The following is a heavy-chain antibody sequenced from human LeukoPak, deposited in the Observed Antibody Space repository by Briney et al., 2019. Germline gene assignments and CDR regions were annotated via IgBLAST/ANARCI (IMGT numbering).Heavy chain of an antibody. Sequence: PSETLSLTCAAYGGSFSGYYWSWIRQPPGKGLEWIGEINHSGSTNYNPSLKSRVTISVDTSKNQFSLKLSSVTAADTAVYYCARHARYYYGSGTRAFDIWGQGTMVTVSS. V-gene: IGHV4-34*01. CDR3: ARHARYYYGSGTRAFDI. J-gene: IGHJ3*02. D-gene: IGHD3-10*01. CDR1: GGSFSGYY. CDR2: INHSGST.